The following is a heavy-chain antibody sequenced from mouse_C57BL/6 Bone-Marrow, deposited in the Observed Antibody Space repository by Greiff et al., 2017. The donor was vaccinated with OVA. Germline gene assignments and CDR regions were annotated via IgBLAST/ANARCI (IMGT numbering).Heavy chain of an antibody. J-gene: IGHJ4*01. CDR2: ISSGGDYI. CDR1: GFTFSSYA. CDR3: TRDDYYGSSYWYAMDY. V-gene: IGHV5-9-1*02. D-gene: IGHD1-1*01. Sequence: EVMLVESGEGLVKPGGSLKLSCAASGFTFSSYAMSWVRQTPEKRLEWVAYISSGGDYIYYADTVKGRFTISRDNARNTLYLQMSSLKSEDTAMYYCTRDDYYGSSYWYAMDYWGQGTSVTVSS.